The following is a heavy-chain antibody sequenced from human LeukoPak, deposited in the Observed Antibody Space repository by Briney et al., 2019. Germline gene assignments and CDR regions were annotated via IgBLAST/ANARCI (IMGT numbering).Heavy chain of an antibody. CDR1: GFTFSSYS. Sequence: PGGSLRLSCAASGFTFSSYSVNWVRQAPGKGLEWVSSISERSSYIYYANSMKGRFTISIDNAKNSLYLQMNSLRAEDTAVYYWASSTRRQNDAFDIWGQGTVVTVSS. CDR3: ASSTRRQNDAFDI. V-gene: IGHV3-21*01. CDR2: ISERSSYI. J-gene: IGHJ3*02.